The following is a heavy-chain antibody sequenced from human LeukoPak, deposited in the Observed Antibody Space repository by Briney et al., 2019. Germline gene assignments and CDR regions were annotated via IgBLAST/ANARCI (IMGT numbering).Heavy chain of an antibody. CDR2: IWHDGSHK. CDR1: GFTFSTYA. D-gene: IGHD3-22*01. J-gene: IGHJ4*02. V-gene: IGHV3-33*01. CDR3: ARLYYDSSGYYQICYFDY. Sequence: GGSLRLSCAASGFTFSTYAMHWVRQAPGKGLEWVTMIWHDGSHKYYTDSVRGRFTISRDNSKNTVYLQMNSLRAEDTAVYYCARLYYDSSGYYQICYFDYWGQGTLVTVSS.